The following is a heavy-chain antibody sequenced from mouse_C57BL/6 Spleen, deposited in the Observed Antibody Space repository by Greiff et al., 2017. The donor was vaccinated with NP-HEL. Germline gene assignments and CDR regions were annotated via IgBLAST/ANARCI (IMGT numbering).Heavy chain of an antibody. CDR2: IYPGSGST. CDR1: GYTFTSYW. J-gene: IGHJ2*01. CDR3: ARRVGPSSLDY. Sequence: QVQLQQSGAELVKPGASVKMSCKASGYTFTSYWITWVKQRPGQGLEWIGDIYPGSGSTNYNEKFKSKATLTVDTSSSTAYMQLSSLTSEDSAVYYCARRVGPSSLDYWGQGTTLTVSA. V-gene: IGHV1-55*01. D-gene: IGHD2-10*02.